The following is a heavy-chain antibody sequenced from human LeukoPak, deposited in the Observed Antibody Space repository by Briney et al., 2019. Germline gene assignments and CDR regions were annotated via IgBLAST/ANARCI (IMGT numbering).Heavy chain of an antibody. CDR1: GGSISGYY. CDR2: IYYSGST. V-gene: IGHV4-59*01. J-gene: IGHJ4*02. CDR3: AREVDQWLRGYYFDY. D-gene: IGHD6-19*01. Sequence: SETLSLTCTVSGGSISGYYWSWIRQPPGKGLEWIGYIYYSGSTNYNPSLKSRVTISVDTSKNQFSLKLSSVTAADTAVYYCAREVDQWLRGYYFDYWGQGALVTVSS.